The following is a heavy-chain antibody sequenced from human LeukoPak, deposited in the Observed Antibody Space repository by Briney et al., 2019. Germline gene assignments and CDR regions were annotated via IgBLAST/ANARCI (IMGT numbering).Heavy chain of an antibody. V-gene: IGHV1-24*01. D-gene: IGHD1-26*01. CDR3: ATDAFGVSGSYLYYYGMDV. Sequence: GASVKVSFKVSGYTLTELSMHWVRQAPGKGLEWMGGFDPEDGETIYAQKFQGRVTMTEDTSTDTAYMELSSLRSEDTAVYYCATDAFGVSGSYLYYYGMDVWGQGTTVTVSS. CDR1: GYTLTELS. J-gene: IGHJ6*02. CDR2: FDPEDGET.